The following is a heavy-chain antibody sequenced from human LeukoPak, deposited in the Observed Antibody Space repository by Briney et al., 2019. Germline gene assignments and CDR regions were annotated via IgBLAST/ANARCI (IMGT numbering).Heavy chain of an antibody. V-gene: IGHV4-59*01. CDR2: IYYSGST. CDR1: EFTFSTYW. Sequence: GSLRLSCAASEFTFSTYWMSWIRQPPGKGLEWIGYIYYSGSTNYNPSLKSRVTISVDTSKNQFSLKLSSVTAADTAVYYCASHYYDSSGYYSDYWGQGTLVTVSS. D-gene: IGHD3-22*01. CDR3: ASHYYDSSGYYSDY. J-gene: IGHJ4*02.